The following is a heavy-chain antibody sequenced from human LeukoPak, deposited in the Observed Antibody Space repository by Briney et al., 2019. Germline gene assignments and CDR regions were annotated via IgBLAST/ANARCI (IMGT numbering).Heavy chain of an antibody. CDR1: GFTFSSYG. V-gene: IGHV3-30*19. J-gene: IGHJ6*02. CDR3: ARDLMATIYYYYGMDV. CDR2: ISYDASSK. Sequence: GGSLRLSCAASGFTFSSYGMHWVRQAPGKGLEWVAVISYDASSKYYTDSVKGRFTISRDNSKNTLYLQMNTLRADDTAVYFCARDLMATIYYYYGMDVWGRGTTVTVSS. D-gene: IGHD5-24*01.